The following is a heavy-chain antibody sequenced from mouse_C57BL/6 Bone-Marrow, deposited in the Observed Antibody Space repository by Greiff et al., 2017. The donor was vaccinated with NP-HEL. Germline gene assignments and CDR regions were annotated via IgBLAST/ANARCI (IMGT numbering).Heavy chain of an antibody. CDR1: GFTFSSYA. J-gene: IGHJ1*03. CDR2: ISDGGSYT. D-gene: IGHD1-1*01. Sequence: EVKLVESGGGLVKPGGSLKLSCAASGFTFSSYAMSWVRQTPEKRLEWVATISDGGSYTYYPDNVKGRFTISRDNAKNNLYLQMSHLKSEDTAMYYCAREEYGSRVDWYFDVWGTGTTVTVSS. V-gene: IGHV5-4*01. CDR3: AREEYGSRVDWYFDV.